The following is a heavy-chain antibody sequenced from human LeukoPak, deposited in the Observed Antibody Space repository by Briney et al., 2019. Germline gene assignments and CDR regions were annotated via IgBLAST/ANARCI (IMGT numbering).Heavy chain of an antibody. J-gene: IGHJ2*01. CDR2: IYYSGST. CDR3: ARLGKNWYFDL. Sequence: SETLSLTCTVSGGSISSYYWSWIRRPPGKGLEWIGYIYYSGSTNYNPSLKSRVTISVDTSKNQFSLKLSSVTAADTAVYYCARLGKNWYFDLWGRGTLVTVSS. V-gene: IGHV4-59*08. CDR1: GGSISSYY.